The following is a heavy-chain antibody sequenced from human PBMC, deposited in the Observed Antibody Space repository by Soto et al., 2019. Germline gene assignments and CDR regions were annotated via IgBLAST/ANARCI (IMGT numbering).Heavy chain of an antibody. V-gene: IGHV1-69*13. Sequence: GASVKVSCKASGYTFTSYGISWVRQAPGQGLEWMGGIIPIIGKANYAQKFQGRVTITADESTSTAYMELSSLRSEDTAVYYCARGWAEKTGVFDYWGQGTLVTVSS. CDR2: IIPIIGKA. CDR1: GYTFTSYG. CDR3: ARGWAEKTGVFDY. D-gene: IGHD3-9*01. J-gene: IGHJ4*02.